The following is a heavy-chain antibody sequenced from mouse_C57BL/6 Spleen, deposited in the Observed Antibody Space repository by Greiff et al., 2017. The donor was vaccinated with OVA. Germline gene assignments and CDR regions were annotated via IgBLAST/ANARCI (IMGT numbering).Heavy chain of an antibody. CDR1: GFTFSSYG. D-gene: IGHD4-1*01. CDR3: ASNGDVGFDY. Sequence: DVMLVESGGDLVKPGGSLKLSCAASGFTFSSYGMSWVRQTPDKRLEWVATISSGGSYTYYPDSVKGRFTISRDNAKNTLYLQMSSLKSEDTAMYYCASNGDVGFDYWGQGTTLTVSS. J-gene: IGHJ2*01. V-gene: IGHV5-6*02. CDR2: ISSGGSYT.